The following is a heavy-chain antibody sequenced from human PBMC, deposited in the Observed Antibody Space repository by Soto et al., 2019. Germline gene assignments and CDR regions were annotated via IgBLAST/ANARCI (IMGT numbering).Heavy chain of an antibody. CDR3: ARLDSLGYSSSSLFGNYYYYGMDV. Sequence: ASVKVSCKASGYTFTSYGISWVRQAPGQGLEWMGWISAYNGNTNYAQKLQGRVTMTTDTSTSRAYMELRSLRSDDTAVYYCARLDSLGYSSSSLFGNYYYYGMDVWGQGTTVTVSS. D-gene: IGHD6-6*01. CDR1: GYTFTSYG. V-gene: IGHV1-18*01. J-gene: IGHJ6*02. CDR2: ISAYNGNT.